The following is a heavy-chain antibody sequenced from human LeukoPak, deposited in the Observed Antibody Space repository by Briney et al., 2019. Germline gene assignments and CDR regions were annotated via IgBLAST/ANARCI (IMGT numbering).Heavy chain of an antibody. CDR1: GYSFTNNW. J-gene: IGHJ4*02. Sequence: GESLKISCRGSGYSFTNNWIAWVRQMPGKGLEWMGIVYPADSHARYSPSFQGQVTISVDKSISTTYLQWSSLKASDTAMYYCARQGYSLYFFDYWGQGTLLTVSS. V-gene: IGHV5-51*01. CDR2: VYPADSHA. CDR3: ARQGYSLYFFDY. D-gene: IGHD5-18*01.